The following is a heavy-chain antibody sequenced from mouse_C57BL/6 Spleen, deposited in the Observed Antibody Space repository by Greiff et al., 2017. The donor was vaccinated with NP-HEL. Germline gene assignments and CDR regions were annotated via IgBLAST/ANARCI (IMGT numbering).Heavy chain of an antibody. Sequence: VQMQQPGAELVRPGTSVKLSCKASGYTFTSYWMHWVKQRPGQGLEWIGVIDPSDSYTNYNQKFKGKATLTVDTSSSTAYMQLSSLTSEDSAVYYCARGYDGYLHYFDYWGQGTTLTVSS. J-gene: IGHJ2*01. CDR3: ARGYDGYLHYFDY. CDR2: IDPSDSYT. D-gene: IGHD2-3*01. V-gene: IGHV1-59*01. CDR1: GYTFTSYW.